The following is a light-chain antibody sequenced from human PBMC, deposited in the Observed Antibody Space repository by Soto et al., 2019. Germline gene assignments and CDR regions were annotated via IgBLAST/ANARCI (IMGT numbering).Light chain of an antibody. V-gene: IGKV1-39*01. CDR3: QQSYSTTIT. CDR2: AAS. Sequence: DIQMTQSPSSLSASVGDRVTITCRASQSIRGYLNWYLQKPGKAPKLLIYAASTLQTGVPSRFSGSGYGTDFTLTISSLQPEDFATYYCQQSYSTTITFGQGTRLEIK. CDR1: QSIRGY. J-gene: IGKJ5*01.